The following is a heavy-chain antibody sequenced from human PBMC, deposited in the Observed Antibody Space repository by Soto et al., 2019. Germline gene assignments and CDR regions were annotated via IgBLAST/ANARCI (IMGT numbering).Heavy chain of an antibody. Sequence: QVHLVESGGGSVKPGGSLRLSCAASGFTFSDYYMSWIRQAPGKGLEWVSYISSGGFITYYADSVKGRFTTSWDKAKNSLYLQMNTLSANDTAVYYCATGVVPATKWGYYSYGLDVWGQGTTVTVSS. CDR1: GFTFSDYY. D-gene: IGHD2-2*01. CDR2: ISSGGFIT. CDR3: ATGVVPATKWGYYSYGLDV. V-gene: IGHV3-11*01. J-gene: IGHJ6*02.